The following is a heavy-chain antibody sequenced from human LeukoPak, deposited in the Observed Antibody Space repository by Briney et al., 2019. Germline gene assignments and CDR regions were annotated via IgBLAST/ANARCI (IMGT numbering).Heavy chain of an antibody. CDR2: VYHTGNA. J-gene: IGHJ5*02. V-gene: IGHV4-38-2*01. Sequence: TSETLSLTCAVSGYSISHGYYWDWVRQPPGKGLEWIGVVYHTGNAYYNPSLKSRVTTSVDTSNNQFSLRVTSVTAADTAVYYCARWVSSNRNWFDPWGQGTLVIVSS. CDR1: GYSISHGYY. CDR3: ARWVSSNRNWFDP. D-gene: IGHD6-13*01.